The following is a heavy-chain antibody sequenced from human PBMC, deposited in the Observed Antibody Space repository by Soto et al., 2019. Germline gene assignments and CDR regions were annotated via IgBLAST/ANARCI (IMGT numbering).Heavy chain of an antibody. CDR3: ARALRFLEWTHDAFDI. V-gene: IGHV1-69*02. D-gene: IGHD3-3*01. J-gene: IGHJ3*02. CDR1: GGTFSSYT. Sequence: ASVKVSCKASGGTFSSYTISWVRQAPGQGLEWMGRIIPILGIANYAQKFQGRVTITADKSTSTAYMELSSLRSEDTAVYYCARALRFLEWTHDAFDIWGQGTMVTVSS. CDR2: IIPILGIA.